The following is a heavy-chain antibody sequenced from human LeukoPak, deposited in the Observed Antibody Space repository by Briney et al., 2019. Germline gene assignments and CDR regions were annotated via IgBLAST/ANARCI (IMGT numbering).Heavy chain of an antibody. D-gene: IGHD2-2*01. CDR3: ARVQRKYQLPRLNDYDYMDV. CDR2: ISSSSSYI. Sequence: GGSLRLSCAASGFTFSSYSMNWVRQAPGKGLEWVSSISSSSSYIYYADSVKGRFTISRDNAKNSLYLQMNSLRAEDTAVYYCARVQRKYQLPRLNDYDYMDVWGKGTTVTISS. J-gene: IGHJ6*03. CDR1: GFTFSSYS. V-gene: IGHV3-21*01.